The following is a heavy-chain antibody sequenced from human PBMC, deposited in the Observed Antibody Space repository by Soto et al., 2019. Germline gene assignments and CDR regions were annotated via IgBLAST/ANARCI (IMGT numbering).Heavy chain of an antibody. D-gene: IGHD3-3*01. V-gene: IGHV3-23*01. Sequence: PGGSLRLSCAASGFTFSSYAMSWVRQAPGKGLEWVSAISGSGGSTYYADSVKGRFTISRDNSKNTLYLQMNSLRAEDTAVYYCAKDRYDFWSGYYFPYNWFDPWGQGTLVTVSS. CDR1: GFTFSSYA. J-gene: IGHJ5*02. CDR2: ISGSGGST. CDR3: AKDRYDFWSGYYFPYNWFDP.